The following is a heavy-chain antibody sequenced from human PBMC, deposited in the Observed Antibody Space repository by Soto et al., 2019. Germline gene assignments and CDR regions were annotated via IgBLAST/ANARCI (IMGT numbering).Heavy chain of an antibody. CDR2: ISYDGSNK. Sequence: GGSLRLSCAASGFTFSSYAMHWVRQAPGKGLEWVSVISYDGSNKYYADSVKGRFTISRDNSKNTLYLQMNSLRAEDTNVYYSARSPSSQITMIVVVIGAFDIWGQGTMVTVSS. D-gene: IGHD3-22*01. CDR1: GFTFSSYA. CDR3: ARSPSSQITMIVVVIGAFDI. J-gene: IGHJ3*02. V-gene: IGHV3-30-3*01.